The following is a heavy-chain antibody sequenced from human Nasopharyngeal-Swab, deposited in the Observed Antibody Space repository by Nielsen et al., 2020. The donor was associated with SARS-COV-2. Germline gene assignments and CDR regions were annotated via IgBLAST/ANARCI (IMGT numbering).Heavy chain of an antibody. CDR3: ARYDYIWGSLYGMDV. D-gene: IGHD3-16*01. CDR1: GFTFSSYW. V-gene: IGHV3-21*01. Sequence: GGSLRLSCAASGFTFSSYWMNWVRQAPGKGLEWVSSISSSSSYIYYADSVKGRFTISRDNAKNSLYLQMNSLRAEDTAVYYCARYDYIWGSLYGMDVWGQGTTVTVSS. J-gene: IGHJ6*02. CDR2: ISSSSSYI.